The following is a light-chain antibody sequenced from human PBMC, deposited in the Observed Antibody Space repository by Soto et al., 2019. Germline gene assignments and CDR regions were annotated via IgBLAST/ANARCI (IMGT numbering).Light chain of an antibody. CDR1: QSVTSN. CDR3: QQYDNWLGT. Sequence: EIVMTQSPATLSVSPGERATLSCRASQSVTSNLAWYQQTPGQAPRLLIFDASTRATGIPARFSGSGSGTEFTLTISSLQSEDFAFYYCQQYDNWLGTFGQGTKVEVK. V-gene: IGKV3D-15*01. J-gene: IGKJ1*01. CDR2: DAS.